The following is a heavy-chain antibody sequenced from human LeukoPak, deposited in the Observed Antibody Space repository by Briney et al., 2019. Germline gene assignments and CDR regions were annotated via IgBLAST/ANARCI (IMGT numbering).Heavy chain of an antibody. CDR1: GFTFSSYG. J-gene: IGHJ4*02. V-gene: IGHV3-30*18. D-gene: IGHD6-19*01. CDR2: ISYDGSNK. CDR3: AKASVAGTRSRYYFDY. Sequence: PGGSLRLSCAASGFTFSSYGMHWVRQAPGKGLKWVAVISYDGSNKYYADSVKGRFTISRDNSKNTLYLQMNSLRAEDTAVYYCAKASVAGTRSRYYFDYWGQGTLVTVSS.